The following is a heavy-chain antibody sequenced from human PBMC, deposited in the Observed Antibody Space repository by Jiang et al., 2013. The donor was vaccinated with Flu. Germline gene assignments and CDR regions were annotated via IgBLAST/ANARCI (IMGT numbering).Heavy chain of an antibody. D-gene: IGHD3-22*01. J-gene: IGHJ5*02. CDR1: GYTFTSYA. CDR2: INAGNGNT. Sequence: VKKPGASVKVSCKASGYTFTSYAMHWVRQAPGQRLEWMGWINAGNGNTKYSQKFQGRVTITRDTSASTAYMELSSLRSEDTAVYYCARERGSYYYDSSGYYSYNWFDPWGQGTLVTVSS. CDR3: ARERGSYYYDSSGYYSYNWFDP. V-gene: IGHV1-3*01.